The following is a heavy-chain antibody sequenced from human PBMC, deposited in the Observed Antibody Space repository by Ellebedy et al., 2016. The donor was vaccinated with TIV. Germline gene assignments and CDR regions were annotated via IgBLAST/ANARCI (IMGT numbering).Heavy chain of an antibody. CDR3: ARDSAYNGFDGESYLDY. D-gene: IGHD5-12*01. CDR1: GFSFNNYG. CDR2: IRYDGSNK. V-gene: IGHV3-30*02. Sequence: GESLKISCTASGFSFNNYGIHWVRQAPGKGLEWVAFIRYDGSNKYYADSLKGRLTISRDNSKNTLFLQMNSLRPEDTAVYFCARDSAYNGFDGESYLDYWGQGTLVTVSS. J-gene: IGHJ4*02.